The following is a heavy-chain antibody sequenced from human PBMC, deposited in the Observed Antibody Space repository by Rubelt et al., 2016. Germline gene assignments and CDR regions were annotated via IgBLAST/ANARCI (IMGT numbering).Heavy chain of an antibody. D-gene: IGHD6-13*01. CDR2: IYWGGTT. CDR1: GGSISSSSYY. V-gene: IGHV4-39*01. Sequence: QLQLQESGPGLVKPSETLSLTCTVSGGSISSSSYYWGWIRQPPGKGLEWIGSIYWGGTTHYNPLLKGGGTMSGERSKNQCDLKRSAVNAADTAVYYCARHSSYSRISDYWGQGTLVTVSS. J-gene: IGHJ4*02. CDR3: ARHSSYSRISDY.